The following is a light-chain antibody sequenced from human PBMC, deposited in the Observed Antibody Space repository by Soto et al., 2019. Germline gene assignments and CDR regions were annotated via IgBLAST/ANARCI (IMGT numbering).Light chain of an antibody. CDR3: EAWDETLDGLHV. J-gene: IGLJ1*01. CDR1: SSNVAINP. Sequence: QSVLTQPPSVSGTPGQRVTISCSGSSSNVAINPVNWYQHLPGAAPRLLIYETDRRSSGVPDRFSASKSGTSASLAISGLTSEDEADYYCEAWDETLDGLHVFGTGTKLTVL. V-gene: IGLV1-44*01. CDR2: ETD.